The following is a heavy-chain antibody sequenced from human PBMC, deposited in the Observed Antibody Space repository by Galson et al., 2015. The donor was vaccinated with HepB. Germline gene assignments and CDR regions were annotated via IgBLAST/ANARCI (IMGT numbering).Heavy chain of an antibody. CDR3: ARREATTYYYAMDV. Sequence: SLRLSCAASGFTFSDYTYNWVRQAPGKGLEWVSYINSAGSYIFYADSVKGRFTISRDNAKNSLYLQMNSLRAEDTAVYYRARREATTYYYAMDVWGQGTTVTVAS. CDR2: INSAGSYI. CDR1: GFTFSDYT. V-gene: IGHV3-21*01. J-gene: IGHJ6*02. D-gene: IGHD5-12*01.